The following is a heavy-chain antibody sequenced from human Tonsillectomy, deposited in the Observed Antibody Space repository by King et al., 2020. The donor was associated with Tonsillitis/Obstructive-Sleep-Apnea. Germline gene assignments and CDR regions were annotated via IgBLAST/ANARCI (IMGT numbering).Heavy chain of an antibody. CDR1: GFTFSNYY. CDR2: ISDSGNTI. CDR3: ARYPYCSSTSCYDYFYYMDV. D-gene: IGHD2-2*01. V-gene: IGHV3-11*01. J-gene: IGHJ6*03. Sequence: VQLVESGGGLVKPGGSLRLSCAASGFTFSNYYMSWIRQAPGKGLEWVSYISDSGNTIYYADSVKGRFTVSRDNTKNSLYLQMNSLRAEDTAVYYCARYPYCSSTSCYDYFYYMDVWGKGTTVTVSS.